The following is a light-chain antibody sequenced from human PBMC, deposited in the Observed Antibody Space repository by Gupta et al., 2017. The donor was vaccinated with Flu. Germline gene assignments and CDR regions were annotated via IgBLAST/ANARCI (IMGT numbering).Light chain of an antibody. CDR3: SSYTSSYTFV. CDR2: EVS. V-gene: IGLV2-18*02. J-gene: IGLJ1*01. Sequence: QSALAQPPSVSGSPGQSVTISCPGSSRDVGTYNRVSWYQQSPGTAPKLMIYEVSNRPSGVPYRFSGSKSGNTASLTISGLQGEDEAYYYCSSYTSSYTFVFGTGTKVTVL. CDR1: SRDVGTYNR.